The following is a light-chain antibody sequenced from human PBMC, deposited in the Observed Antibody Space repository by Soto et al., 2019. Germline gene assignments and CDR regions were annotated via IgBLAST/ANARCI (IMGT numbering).Light chain of an antibody. CDR1: NSDIGAYNF. J-gene: IGLJ1*01. CDR3: SSYAGSNIWV. Sequence: QPVLTQTPSASGSPGQSVTISCTGTNSDIGAYNFVSWYQQHPGQAPKLIIYAVTKRPSGVPDRFSGSKSGNTASLTVSGLQAEDEADYYCSSYAGSNIWVFGTGTKLTVL. CDR2: AVT. V-gene: IGLV2-8*01.